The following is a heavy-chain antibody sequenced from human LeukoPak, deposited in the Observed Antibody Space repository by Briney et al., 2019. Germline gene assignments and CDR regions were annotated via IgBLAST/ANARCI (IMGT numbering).Heavy chain of an antibody. V-gene: IGHV3-66*01. Sequence: GGSLRLSCAASGFSVSSNYLSWVRQAPGKGLEWVSVLYSGGSTYYADSVKGRFTISRDNSKNTLYFQMNSLKTEDTAVYYCCFVDTAMAKYYYYYMDVWGKGTTVTISS. CDR2: LYSGGST. CDR1: GFSVSSNY. CDR3: CFVDTAMAKYYYYYMDV. J-gene: IGHJ6*03. D-gene: IGHD5-18*01.